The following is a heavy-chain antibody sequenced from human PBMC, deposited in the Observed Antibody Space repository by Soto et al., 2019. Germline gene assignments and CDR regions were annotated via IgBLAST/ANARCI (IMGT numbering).Heavy chain of an antibody. J-gene: IGHJ4*02. D-gene: IGHD5-12*01. CDR2: SIPVFGTT. V-gene: IGHV1-69*13. CDR3: ARENGVAVATIIYLFDC. CDR1: GGTLKYNG. Sequence: AVMVSCHPPGGTLKYNGISWGQRAPGQEHEWMGGSIPVFGTTNYAQKFKGRLTITADDLTSKVYMELSRLRYEDTAGDYCARENGVAVATIIYLFDCWGKRSRVTV.